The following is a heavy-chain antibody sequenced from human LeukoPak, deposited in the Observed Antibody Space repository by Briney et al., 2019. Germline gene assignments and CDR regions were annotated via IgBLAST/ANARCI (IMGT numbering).Heavy chain of an antibody. D-gene: IGHD2-15*01. J-gene: IGHJ4*02. CDR3: AREDRYCSGGSCYS. CDR1: GGSFSGYY. V-gene: IGHV4-34*01. Sequence: SETLSLTCAVYGGSFSGYYWSWIRQSPGKGLEWIGEINHSGSTNYNPSLKSRVNISVDTSKNQFSLKLSSVTAADTAVYYCAREDRYCSGGSCYSWGQGTLVTVSS. CDR2: INHSGST.